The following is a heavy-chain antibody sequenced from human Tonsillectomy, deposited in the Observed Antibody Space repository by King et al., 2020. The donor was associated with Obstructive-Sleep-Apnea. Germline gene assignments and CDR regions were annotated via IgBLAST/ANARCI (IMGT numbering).Heavy chain of an antibody. CDR3: AREGSTSFDY. V-gene: IGHV3-21*01. J-gene: IGHJ4*02. CDR1: GFTFSNYR. CDR2: IRSCSRYI. D-gene: IGHD2-2*01. Sequence: VQLVESGGGLGKPGGSLRLSCAASGFTFSNYRMNWVRQAPGKGREWGSSIRSCSRYIYYEDSVEGRFTISRDNAKNSLYLQLNSLRAEDTAVYYCAREGSTSFDYWGQGTLVTVSS.